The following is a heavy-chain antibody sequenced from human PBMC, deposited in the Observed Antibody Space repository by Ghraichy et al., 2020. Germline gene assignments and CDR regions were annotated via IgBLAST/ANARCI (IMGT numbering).Heavy chain of an antibody. CDR3: ARGHDYGDYGYYYGMDV. CDR1: GFTFSSYS. Sequence: GGSLRLSCAASGFTFSSYSLNWVRQAPGKGLEWVSSISSSSSYIYYADSLKGRFTISRDNAKNSLYLQMNSLRAVDTAVYYCARGHDYGDYGYYYGMDVWGQGTTVTVSS. CDR2: ISSSSSYI. D-gene: IGHD4-17*01. V-gene: IGHV3-21*01. J-gene: IGHJ6*02.